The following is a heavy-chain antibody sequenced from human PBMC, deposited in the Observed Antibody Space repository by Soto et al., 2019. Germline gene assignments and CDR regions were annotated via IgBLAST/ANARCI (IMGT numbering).Heavy chain of an antibody. CDR3: ARGGYSSAWSNLLDRSGLDV. D-gene: IGHD5-12*01. J-gene: IGHJ6*02. Sequence: QVQLVQSGAEAKKPGSSVKVSCKTSGGTFSSYAISWVRQAPGQVLEWMGGIVALFRTTNYAQKFQGRVTITADTSTYTVYMALSALRSGDTAVYYCARGGYSSAWSNLLDRSGLDVWGRGTTVSVAS. V-gene: IGHV1-69*06. CDR2: IVALFRTT. CDR1: GGTFSSYA.